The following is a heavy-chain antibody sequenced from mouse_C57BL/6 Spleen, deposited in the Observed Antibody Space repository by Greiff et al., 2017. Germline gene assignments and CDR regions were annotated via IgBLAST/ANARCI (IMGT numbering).Heavy chain of an antibody. D-gene: IGHD1-1*01. J-gene: IGHJ2*01. CDR2: IHPNSGST. Sequence: QVQLQQPGAELVKPGASVKLSCKASGYTFTSYWMHWVKQRPGQGLEWIGMIHPNSGSTNYNEKFKSKATLTVDKSSSTAYMQLSSLTSEDSAVYYCAREGSFYGSSPLYFDYWGQGTTLTVSA. CDR1: GYTFTSYW. CDR3: AREGSFYGSSPLYFDY. V-gene: IGHV1-64*01.